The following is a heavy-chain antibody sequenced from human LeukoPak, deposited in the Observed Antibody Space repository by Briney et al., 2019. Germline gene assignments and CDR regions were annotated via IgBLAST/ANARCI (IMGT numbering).Heavy chain of an antibody. J-gene: IGHJ4*02. V-gene: IGHV4-34*01. CDR3: ARGQYDSGGYHYGIRAFYFDY. CDR2: INHSGRT. Sequence: KASETLSLTCGVYGESFSGDFWTWLRQAPGKGLEWIGEINHSGRTNYSPSLTSRVTISVDTSMNQFSLQLRSVTAADTAVYYCARGQYDSGGYHYGIRAFYFDYWGQGILVTVSS. D-gene: IGHD3-22*01. CDR1: GESFSGDF.